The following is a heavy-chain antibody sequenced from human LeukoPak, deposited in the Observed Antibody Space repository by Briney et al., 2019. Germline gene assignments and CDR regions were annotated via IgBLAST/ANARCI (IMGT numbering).Heavy chain of an antibody. CDR1: GGTFSSYA. V-gene: IGHV1-69*04. J-gene: IGHJ4*02. CDR2: IIPILGIA. Sequence: SVKVSCKASGGTFSSYAISRVRQAPGQGLEWMGRIIPILGIANYAQKFQGRVTITADKSTSTAYMELSSLRSEDTAVYYCARSLVSGGVIVFDYWGQGTLVTVSS. CDR3: ARSLVSGGVIVFDY. D-gene: IGHD3-16*02.